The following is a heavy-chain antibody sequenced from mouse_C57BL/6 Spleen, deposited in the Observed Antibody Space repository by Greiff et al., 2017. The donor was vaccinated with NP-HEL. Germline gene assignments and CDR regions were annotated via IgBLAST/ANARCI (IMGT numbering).Heavy chain of an antibody. V-gene: IGHV1-64*01. CDR2: IHPNSGST. Sequence: VQLQQPGAELVKPGASVKLSCKASGYTFTSYWMHWVKQRPGQGLEWIGMIHPNSGSTNYNEKFKSKATLTVDKSSSTAYMQLSSLTSEDSAVYYCARDRSYWYFDVWGTGTTVTVSS. J-gene: IGHJ1*03. CDR1: GYTFTSYW. CDR3: ARDRSYWYFDV.